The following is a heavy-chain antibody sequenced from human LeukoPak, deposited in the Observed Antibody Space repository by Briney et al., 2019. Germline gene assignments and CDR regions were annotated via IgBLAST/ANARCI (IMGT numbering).Heavy chain of an antibody. D-gene: IGHD4-11*01. CDR2: INPNSGGT. CDR3: ARSRRTTVPPGY. J-gene: IGHJ4*02. Sequence: ASVKVSCKASGYTFTGYYMHWVRQAPGQGLEWMGWINPNSGGTNYAQKFQGRVTMTRNTSISTAYMELSRLRSDDTAVYYCARSRRTTVPPGYWGQGTLVTVSS. CDR1: GYTFTGYY. V-gene: IGHV1-2*02.